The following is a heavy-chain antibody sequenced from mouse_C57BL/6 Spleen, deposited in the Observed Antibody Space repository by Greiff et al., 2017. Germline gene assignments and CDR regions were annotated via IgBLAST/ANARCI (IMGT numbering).Heavy chain of an antibody. CDR3: ARGGPYDDYETSYFDY. V-gene: IGHV1-54*01. CDR2: INPGRGGT. Sequence: VQLQQSGAELVRPGPSVKVSCKASGYAFTNYLIEWVKQRPGQGLEWIGVINPGRGGTNYNEKFKGKATLTADKSSSTAYMQLSSLTSEDSAVYFCARGGPYDDYETSYFDYWGQGTTLTVSS. CDR1: GYAFTNYL. D-gene: IGHD2-4*01. J-gene: IGHJ2*01.